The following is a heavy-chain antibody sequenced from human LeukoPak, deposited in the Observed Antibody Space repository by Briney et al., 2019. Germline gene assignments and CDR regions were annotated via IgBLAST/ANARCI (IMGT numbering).Heavy chain of an antibody. CDR2: ISNNGGYT. J-gene: IGHJ4*02. D-gene: IGHD5-18*01. CDR1: GFTFRSDW. V-gene: IGHV3-23*01. Sequence: GGSLRLSCAASGFTFRSDWMSWVRQAPGKGLEWVSAISNNGGYTYYADSVQGRFTISRDNSKSTLCLQMNSLRAEDTAVYYCASSGYSYGYFRDYWGQGTLVTVSS. CDR3: ASSGYSYGYFRDY.